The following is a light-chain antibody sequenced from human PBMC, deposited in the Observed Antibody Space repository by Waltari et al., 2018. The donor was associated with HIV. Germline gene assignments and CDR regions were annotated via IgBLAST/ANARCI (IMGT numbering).Light chain of an antibody. Sequence: QSALTQPAPVSGSPGQSITISCTGTSSHVGGYNYVSGYQQHPGKAPNLMIYDVSNRPSGVSNRFSGSKSGNTASLTISGLQAEDEADYYCSSYTSSSTPLVVFGGGTKLTVL. CDR1: SSHVGGYNY. V-gene: IGLV2-14*03. CDR2: DVS. CDR3: SSYTSSSTPLVV. J-gene: IGLJ2*01.